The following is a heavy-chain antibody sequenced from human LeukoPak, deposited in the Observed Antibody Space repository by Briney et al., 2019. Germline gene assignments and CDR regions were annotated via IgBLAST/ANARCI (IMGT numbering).Heavy chain of an antibody. CDR1: GGSISSYY. V-gene: IGHV4-59*01. CDR2: IYYSGST. Sequence: SETLSLTCTVSGGSISSYYWSWIRQPPGKGLEWIGYIYYSGSTNYNPSLKSRVTISVDTSKNQFSLKLNSVTAADTAVYYCARGYCSSTICFQYFHHWGQGTLVTVSS. CDR3: ARGYCSSTICFQYFHH. J-gene: IGHJ1*01. D-gene: IGHD2-2*01.